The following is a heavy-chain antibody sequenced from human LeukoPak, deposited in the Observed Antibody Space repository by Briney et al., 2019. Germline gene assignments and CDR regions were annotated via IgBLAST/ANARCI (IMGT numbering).Heavy chain of an antibody. J-gene: IGHJ3*02. CDR2: INPNTGGT. V-gene: IGHV1-2*02. CDR1: GYTFTDYY. D-gene: IGHD1-14*01. CDR3: AGAATGNKGYAFDI. Sequence: GASVKVSCKASGYTFTDYYMHWVRQAPGQGLEWMGWINPNTGGTNYAQKFQGRVTMTRDTSISTAYMELSRLRSDDTAVYYCAGAATGNKGYAFDIWGQGTMVTVSS.